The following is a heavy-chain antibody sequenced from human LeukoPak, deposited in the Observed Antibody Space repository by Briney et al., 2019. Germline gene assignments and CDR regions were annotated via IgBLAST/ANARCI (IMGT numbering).Heavy chain of an antibody. Sequence: GESLKISCKGSGCSFTSYWIGWVRQMPGKGLEWMGIIYPGDSDTRYSPSFQGQVTISADKSISTAYLQWSSLKASDTAMYYCARHLVGLGDYPYYFDYWGQGTLVTVSS. V-gene: IGHV5-51*01. J-gene: IGHJ4*02. CDR1: GCSFTSYW. CDR3: ARHLVGLGDYPYYFDY. D-gene: IGHD4-17*01. CDR2: IYPGDSDT.